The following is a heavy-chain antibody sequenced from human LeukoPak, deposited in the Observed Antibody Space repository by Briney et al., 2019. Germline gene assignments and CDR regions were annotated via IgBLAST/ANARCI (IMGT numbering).Heavy chain of an antibody. CDR2: ISGSGGST. Sequence: GGSLRLSCAASGFTFSSYGMSWVRQAPGKGLEWVSAISGSGGSTYYADSAKGRFTISRDNAKKSLYLEMNSLRADDRALYYCAKGSSSSWAGHAFDMWGQGTMVTVSS. V-gene: IGHV3-23*01. CDR1: GFTFSSYG. J-gene: IGHJ3*02. D-gene: IGHD6-13*01. CDR3: AKGSSSSWAGHAFDM.